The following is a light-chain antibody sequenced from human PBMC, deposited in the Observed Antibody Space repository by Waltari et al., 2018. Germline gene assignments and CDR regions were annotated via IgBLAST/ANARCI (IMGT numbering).Light chain of an antibody. V-gene: IGLV2-14*01. CDR2: DVS. CDR1: SSDVGFYNY. CDR3: NSYAGSSSWV. J-gene: IGLJ3*02. Sequence: QSALTQPASVSGSPGPSITISCTGHSSDVGFYNYFSWYQQHPGKAPKLMIYDVSERPSGVSNRFSGSKSGNTASLTISGLQAEDEADYYCNSYAGSSSWVFGGGTKLTVL.